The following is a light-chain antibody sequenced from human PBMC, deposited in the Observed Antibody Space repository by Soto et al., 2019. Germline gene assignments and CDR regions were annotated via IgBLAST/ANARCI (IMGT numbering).Light chain of an antibody. CDR1: QSVSSF. CDR2: DAS. J-gene: IGKJ4*01. Sequence: EIVLTQSPATLPLSPGERATLSCRASQSVSSFLAWYQQKPGQAPRLLIYDASNRATGIPARFSGSGSGTDFTLTISSLEPEDFAVYYCQQRSIWPPLTFGGGTKVEIK. CDR3: QQRSIWPPLT. V-gene: IGKV3-11*01.